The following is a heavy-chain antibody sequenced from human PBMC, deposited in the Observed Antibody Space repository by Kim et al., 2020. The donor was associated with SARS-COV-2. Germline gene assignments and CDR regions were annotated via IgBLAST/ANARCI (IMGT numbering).Heavy chain of an antibody. Sequence: ASVKVSCKVSGYTLTELSMHWVRQAPGKGLEWMGGFDPEDGETIYAQKLHGRFTMNEDTSTDTAYMELSSLRSEDTAVYYCATAIAVADTTIYYYYGMDVWGQGTPVAVSS. CDR2: FDPEDGET. V-gene: IGHV1-24*01. D-gene: IGHD6-19*01. CDR1: GYTLTELS. J-gene: IGHJ6*02. CDR3: ATAIAVADTTIYYYYGMDV.